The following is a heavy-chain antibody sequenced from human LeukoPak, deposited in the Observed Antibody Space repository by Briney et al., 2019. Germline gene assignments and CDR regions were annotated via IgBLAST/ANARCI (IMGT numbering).Heavy chain of an antibody. CDR1: GGTFSSYA. CDR2: IIPIFGTA. D-gene: IGHD3-3*01. CDR3: ARATIFGGPFYYYYYMDV. Sequence: SVKVSCKASGGTFSSYAISWVRQAPGQGLEWMGGIIPIFGTANYAQKFQGRVTITADESTSTAYMELSSLRSEDTAVYYCARATIFGGPFYYYYYMDVWGKGTTVTVSS. V-gene: IGHV1-69*13. J-gene: IGHJ6*03.